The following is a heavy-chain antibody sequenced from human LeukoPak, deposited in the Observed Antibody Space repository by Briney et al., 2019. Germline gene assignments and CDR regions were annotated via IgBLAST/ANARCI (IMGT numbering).Heavy chain of an antibody. CDR2: ISSNEGST. CDR1: GCTFSRYA. J-gene: IGHJ4*02. V-gene: IGHV3-64D*06. CDR3: VKDRFQQQLAFDY. Sequence: GGSLTLSCSASGCTFSRYAMHWVRQPAGRGREYVSAISSNEGSTYYAGSLKDRLTISRDNSKNTLYLQMSRLRAEDTAVYYCVKDRFQQQLAFDYWGQGTLVTVSS. D-gene: IGHD6-13*01.